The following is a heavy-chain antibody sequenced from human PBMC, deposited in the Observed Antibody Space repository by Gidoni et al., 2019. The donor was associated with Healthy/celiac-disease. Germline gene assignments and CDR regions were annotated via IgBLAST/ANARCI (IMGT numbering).Heavy chain of an antibody. CDR1: GYTFTGYY. D-gene: IGHD3-16*02. CDR3: ARTEGDYIWGSYRRDAFDI. Sequence: QAQLVQSGAEVKKPGCSSNGSCKASGYTFTGYYMPWVRQAPGQGLEWVGRRNPNSGGTTYAQKFQGRVTMTRDTSISTAYMALSRLRSDDTAVYYCARTEGDYIWGSYRRDAFDIWGQGTMVTVSS. J-gene: IGHJ3*02. CDR2: RNPNSGGT. V-gene: IGHV1-2*06.